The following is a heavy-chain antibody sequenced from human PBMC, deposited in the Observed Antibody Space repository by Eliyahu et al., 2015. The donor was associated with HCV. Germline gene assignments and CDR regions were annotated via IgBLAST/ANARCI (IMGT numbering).Heavy chain of an antibody. Sequence: QVNLAESGGGVVXPGXSLRLXCAASGFSFSKXGMXVGRQAPGKGVGWVAVIWHDGSIEYYADAVKGRFTISRDNSKNTLFLQMNSLRVEDTADYYCARGWGSTVYCSAFEVWGQGTMVTVSS. V-gene: IGHV3-33*01. CDR2: IWHDGSIE. CDR1: GFSFSKXG. J-gene: IGHJ3*01. D-gene: IGHD5/OR15-5a*01. CDR3: ARGWGSTVYCSAFEV.